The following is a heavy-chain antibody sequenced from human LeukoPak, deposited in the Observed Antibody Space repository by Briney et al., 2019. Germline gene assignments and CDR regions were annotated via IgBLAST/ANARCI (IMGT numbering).Heavy chain of an antibody. V-gene: IGHV3-64D*06. J-gene: IGHJ4*02. CDR2: ISSNGGST. D-gene: IGHD3-9*01. CDR1: GFTFSSYA. CDR3: VKDGHTYYDILTGYPSGYFDY. Sequence: GGSLRLSCSASGFTFSSYAMHWVRQAPGKGLEYVSAISSNGGSTYYADSVKGRFTISRDSSKNTLYLQMSSLRAEDTAVYYCVKDGHTYYDILTGYPSGYFDYWGQGTLVTVSS.